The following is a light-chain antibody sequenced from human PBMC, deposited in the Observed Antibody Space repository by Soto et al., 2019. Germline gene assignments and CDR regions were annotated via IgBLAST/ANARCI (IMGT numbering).Light chain of an antibody. Sequence: QSVLTQPASVSGSPGQSITISCTGTSSDVGGYDYVSWYQQHPDKAPKFMIYEVTNRPSGVSHRFSGPKSGNTASLTISGLQAEDEADYYCSSYTTARTYVFGTGTKVTVL. CDR1: SSDVGGYDY. V-gene: IGLV2-14*01. J-gene: IGLJ1*01. CDR2: EVT. CDR3: SSYTTARTYV.